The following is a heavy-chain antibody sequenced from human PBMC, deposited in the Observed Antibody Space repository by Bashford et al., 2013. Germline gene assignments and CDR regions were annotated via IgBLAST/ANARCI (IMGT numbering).Heavy chain of an antibody. CDR2: IGTSGST. J-gene: IGHJ6*02. V-gene: IGHV4-4*07. CDR3: AREDYSHFYYYALDV. Sequence: SSETLSLTCTVTGDSFSSFYWTWIRQPAGKGLEWIGRIGTSGSTNYNPSLKTRVTISVDTSKNQFSLKLSSVTAADTAVYYCAREDYSHFYYYALDVWGQGTTVTVSS. D-gene: IGHD4-11*01. CDR1: GDSFSSFY.